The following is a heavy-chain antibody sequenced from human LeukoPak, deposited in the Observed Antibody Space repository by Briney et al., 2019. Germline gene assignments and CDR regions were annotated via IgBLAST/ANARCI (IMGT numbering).Heavy chain of an antibody. CDR2: SIPICGIA. V-gene: IGHV1-69*04. CDR1: RRTFSSYA. D-gene: IGHD5-24*01. CDR3: AIYSGGYNLRFYGMDV. J-gene: IGHJ6*02. Sequence: SVKVSCKASRRTFSSYAISWVRPAPGQGLEWMGRSIPICGIANYAQKFQGRGTITADKSTSTACMELSSLSSEDTAVYYCAIYSGGYNLRFYGMDVWGQGTTVTVSS.